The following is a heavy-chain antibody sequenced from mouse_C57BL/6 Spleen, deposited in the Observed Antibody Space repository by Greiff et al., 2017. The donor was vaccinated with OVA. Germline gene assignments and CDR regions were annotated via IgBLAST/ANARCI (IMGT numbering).Heavy chain of an antibody. CDR2: INPYNGGT. J-gene: IGHJ3*01. V-gene: IGHV1-19*01. CDR3: ARSDDYGAWFAY. CDR1: GYTFTDYY. Sequence: LVKPGASVKMSCKASGYTFTDYYMNWVKQSHGKSLEWIGVINPYNGGTSYNQKFKGKATLTVDKSSSTAYMELNSLTSEDSAVYYCARSDDYGAWFAYWGQGTLVTVSA. D-gene: IGHD2-4*01.